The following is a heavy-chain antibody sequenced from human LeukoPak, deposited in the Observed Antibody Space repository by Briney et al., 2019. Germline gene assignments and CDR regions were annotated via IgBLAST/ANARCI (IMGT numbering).Heavy chain of an antibody. Sequence: ASVKVSCKASGGTFSSYAISWVRQAPGQGLEWMGGIIPIFGTANYAQKFQGRVTITADKSTSTAYMELSSLRSEDTAVYYCASGPYYPLTFDYWGQGTLVTVSS. V-gene: IGHV1-69*06. CDR3: ASGPYYPLTFDY. CDR2: IIPIFGTA. CDR1: GGTFSSYA. D-gene: IGHD3-10*01. J-gene: IGHJ4*02.